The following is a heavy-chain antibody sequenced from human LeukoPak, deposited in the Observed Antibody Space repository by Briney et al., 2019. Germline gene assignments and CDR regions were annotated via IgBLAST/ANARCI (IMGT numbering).Heavy chain of an antibody. D-gene: IGHD4-17*01. Sequence: GGSLRLSCAASGFTFSNYGMHWVRQAPGKGLEWVAVISSDGSNKYYSDSVKGRFTISRDNSKNPLYLQMNSLRAEDTAVYYCAKGPDYGDFYFDYWGQGTLVTVSS. CDR2: ISSDGSNK. CDR1: GFTFSNYG. V-gene: IGHV3-30*18. J-gene: IGHJ4*02. CDR3: AKGPDYGDFYFDY.